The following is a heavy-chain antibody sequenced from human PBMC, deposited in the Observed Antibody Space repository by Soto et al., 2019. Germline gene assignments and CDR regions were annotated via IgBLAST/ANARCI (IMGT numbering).Heavy chain of an antibody. CDR2: ISSSGGST. J-gene: IGHJ6*03. CDR3: AKRPATSNARYYYMDV. D-gene: IGHD1-26*01. V-gene: IGHV3-23*01. CDR1: GFTINSHA. Sequence: GGSLRLSCESSGFTINSHAMTWVRQAPGKGMEWVSTISSSGGSTFYADSVKGRFTISRDNSKNTVYLQMNSLRAEDTAVYYCAKRPATSNARYYYMDVWGKGTTVTVSS.